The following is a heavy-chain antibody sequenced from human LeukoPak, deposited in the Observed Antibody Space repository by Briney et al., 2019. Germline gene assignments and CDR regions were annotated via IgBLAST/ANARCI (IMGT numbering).Heavy chain of an antibody. J-gene: IGHJ4*02. CDR1: GFTSSGSW. CDR2: IKQDESEK. Sequence: GGSLRLSCAASGFTSSGSWMTWVRQAPGKGLEWVANIKQDESEKYYVDSVKGRFTISRDNTKNSLYLQMNSLRPEDTAVYYCARERIYGSKSYFDYWGQGTLVTVSS. V-gene: IGHV3-7*01. D-gene: IGHD3-10*01. CDR3: ARERIYGSKSYFDY.